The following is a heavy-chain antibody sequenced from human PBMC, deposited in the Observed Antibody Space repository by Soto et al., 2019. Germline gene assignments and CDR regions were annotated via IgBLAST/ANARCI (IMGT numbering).Heavy chain of an antibody. CDR2: ISGGGDAT. V-gene: IGHV3-23*01. CDR1: GFTFSGYA. J-gene: IGHJ2*01. Sequence: EVQLLDSGGGLVQPGGSLRLSCAASGFTFSGYALTWVRQAPGKGLAWVSAISGGGDATFYADSVKGRFTISRDNSKNTLYLQMHTLRAEDTAVYYCARKVSGSTGRPDLWYFDLWGRGTRVTVSS. CDR3: ARKVSGSTGRPDLWYFDL. D-gene: IGHD3-10*01.